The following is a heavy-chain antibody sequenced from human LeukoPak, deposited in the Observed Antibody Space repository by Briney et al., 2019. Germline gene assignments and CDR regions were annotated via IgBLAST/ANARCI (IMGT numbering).Heavy chain of an antibody. Sequence: GGSLRLSCAASGFTFYSYDMSWVRQAPGKGLEWVSAISGRGITTYYAGSVKGRFTISRDNSKNTLYLQMNSLRAEDTALYYCAKVEYDRRWDAFDIWGQGTMVTVSS. D-gene: IGHD3-22*01. J-gene: IGHJ3*02. CDR2: ISGRGITT. V-gene: IGHV3-23*01. CDR3: AKVEYDRRWDAFDI. CDR1: GFTFYSYD.